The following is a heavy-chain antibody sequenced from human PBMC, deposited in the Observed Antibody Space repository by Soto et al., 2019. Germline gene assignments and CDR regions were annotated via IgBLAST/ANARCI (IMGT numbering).Heavy chain of an antibody. Sequence: QVQLVESGGGLVKPGGSLRLSCAASGFTFSDYYMSWIRQAPGKGLEWVSYISSSGSTIVYAASVKGRFTISRDNPKNSRELQMKSRGAEDTAVYSCARGGAMAYGMDVWGQGTTVTVSS. J-gene: IGHJ6*02. V-gene: IGHV3-11*01. CDR3: ARGGAMAYGMDV. D-gene: IGHD3-16*01. CDR2: ISSSGSTI. CDR1: GFTFSDYY.